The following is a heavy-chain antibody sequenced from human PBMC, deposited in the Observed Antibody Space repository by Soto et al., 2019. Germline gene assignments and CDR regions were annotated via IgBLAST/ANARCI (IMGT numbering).Heavy chain of an antibody. CDR2: IRNTPYGGTT. Sequence: GGSLRLSCNCSGFRFSEHAMTWVRQAPGKGLEWVGFIRNTPYGGTTDYAASVRGRFAISRDDSASIAYMQMNSLKTEDSGLYYCSRGSFGYYGPWRPGTLVTVSS. CDR3: SRGSFGYYGP. V-gene: IGHV3-49*04. J-gene: IGHJ5*02. D-gene: IGHD2-2*03. CDR1: GFRFSEHA.